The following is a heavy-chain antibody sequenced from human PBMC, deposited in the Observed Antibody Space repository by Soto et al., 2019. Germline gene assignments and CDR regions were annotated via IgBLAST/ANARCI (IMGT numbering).Heavy chain of an antibody. Sequence: SQTLSLTCAISGDSVSNNGATWNWIRQSPSRGLEWLGRAYYRSRWIYDYAMSVKSRISINPDTSKNQVPLQLNSVTAADTAVYYCARLWRYCTSISCYPDHWGQGTLVTVSS. CDR2: AYYRSRWIY. CDR3: ARLWRYCTSISCYPDH. D-gene: IGHD2-2*01. CDR1: GDSVSNNGAT. J-gene: IGHJ5*02. V-gene: IGHV6-1*01.